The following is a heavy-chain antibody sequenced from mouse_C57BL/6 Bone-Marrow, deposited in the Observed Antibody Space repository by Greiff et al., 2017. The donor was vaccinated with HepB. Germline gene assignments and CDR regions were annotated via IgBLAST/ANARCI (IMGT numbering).Heavy chain of an antibody. D-gene: IGHD1-1*01. CDR3: ARYGSSYVDWFAY. Sequence: EVQLQESGGGLVQPGGSLSLSCAASGFTFTDYYMSWVRQPPGKALEWLGFIRNKANGYTTEYSASVKGRFTISRDNSQSILYLQMNALRAEDSATYYCARYGSSYVDWFAYWGQGTLVTVSA. V-gene: IGHV7-3*01. CDR2: IRNKANGYTT. J-gene: IGHJ3*01. CDR1: GFTFTDYY.